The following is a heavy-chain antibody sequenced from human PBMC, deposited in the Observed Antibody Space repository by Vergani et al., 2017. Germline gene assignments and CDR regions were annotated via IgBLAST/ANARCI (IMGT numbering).Heavy chain of an antibody. D-gene: IGHD3-10*01. V-gene: IGHV4-39*02. CDR1: GGSISSHYY. CDR3: ARPVGPSAIADGYHV. J-gene: IGHJ3*01. CDR2: ISSSGSP. Sequence: QLQLQESGPGLVKPSETLSLTCTVSGGSISSHYYWGCIRQPPGKGLEWIGSISSSGSPYYNPTLKSRLAFSVDTSKNLFSLRLKSVTATDTGMYYCARPVGPSAIADGYHVWGQGTMVTVS.